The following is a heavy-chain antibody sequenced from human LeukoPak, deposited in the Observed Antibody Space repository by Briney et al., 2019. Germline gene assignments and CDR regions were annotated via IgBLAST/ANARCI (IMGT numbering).Heavy chain of an antibody. CDR1: GGSISSYY. V-gene: IGHV4-59*01. J-gene: IGHJ4*02. CDR2: IYYSGSS. Sequence: SETLSLTCTVSGGSISSYYWTWIRQPPGKGLEWVGYIYYSGSSNYNPSLKSRVTISVDTSKSQFSLKLSSVTAADTAVYFCAREVVAVAGSYFDSWGQGTLVTVSS. CDR3: AREVVAVAGSYFDS. D-gene: IGHD6-19*01.